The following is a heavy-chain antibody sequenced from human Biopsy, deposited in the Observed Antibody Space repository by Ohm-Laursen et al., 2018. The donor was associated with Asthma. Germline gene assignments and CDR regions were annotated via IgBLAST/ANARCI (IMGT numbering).Heavy chain of an antibody. CDR1: GFTFSSFG. CDR2: IYSGGTS. CDR3: ARGDSSGWSHYYFDY. Sequence: GSLRLSCAASGFTFSSFGIHWVRQAPGKGLEWVSVIYSGGTSHTADSVRGRFTISRDFSKNTLHLQMHSLRVEDTAVYYCARGDSSGWSHYYFDYWGQGTLVTVSS. D-gene: IGHD6-19*01. V-gene: IGHV3-53*01. J-gene: IGHJ4*02.